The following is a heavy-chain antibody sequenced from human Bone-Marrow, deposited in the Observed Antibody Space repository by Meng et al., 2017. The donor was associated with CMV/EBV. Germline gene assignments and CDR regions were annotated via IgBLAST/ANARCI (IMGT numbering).Heavy chain of an antibody. J-gene: IGHJ6*02. V-gene: IGHV3-21*01. CDR2: ISSSSSYI. Sequence: GGSLRLSCAAPGFTFSSYSMNWVRQAPGKGLEWVSSISSSSSYIYYADSVKGRFTISRDNAKNSLYLQMNSLRAEDTAVYYCARDCSSTSCFYQYYYYYGMDVWGQGPTVTVSS. D-gene: IGHD2-2*01. CDR1: GFTFSSYS. CDR3: ARDCSSTSCFYQYYYYYGMDV.